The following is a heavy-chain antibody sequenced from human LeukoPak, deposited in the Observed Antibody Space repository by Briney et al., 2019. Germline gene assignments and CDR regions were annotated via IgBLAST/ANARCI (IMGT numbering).Heavy chain of an antibody. CDR2: ISGSGGST. CDR3: AKGVTLDSSGYYLY. J-gene: IGHJ4*02. CDR1: GFTFSSYA. D-gene: IGHD3-22*01. V-gene: IGHV3-23*01. Sequence: GGSLRLSCAASGFTFSSYAMSWVRQAPGKGLEWVSAISGSGGSTYYADSVKGRFTISRDNSKNTLYLQMNSLRAEDTAVYYCAKGVTLDSSGYYLYWGQGTLVTVSS.